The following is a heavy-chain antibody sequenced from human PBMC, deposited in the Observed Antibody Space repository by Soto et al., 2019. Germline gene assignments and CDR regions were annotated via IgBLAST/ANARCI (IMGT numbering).Heavy chain of an antibody. CDR3: VRPGIGGLPGLVDG. Sequence: QVQLQQSGPGLVKPSETLSLTCTVSSGPSRSHNWGWIRQPPGGGLEWIGYIYHTGDTSYNPSLCSLVTISADTSTNHISLTLRSVTAADTAVYYCVRPGIGGLPGLVDGWGQGTRVSVSS. J-gene: IGHJ6*02. D-gene: IGHD3-10*01. CDR1: SGPSRSHN. V-gene: IGHV4-59*08. CDR2: IYHTGDT.